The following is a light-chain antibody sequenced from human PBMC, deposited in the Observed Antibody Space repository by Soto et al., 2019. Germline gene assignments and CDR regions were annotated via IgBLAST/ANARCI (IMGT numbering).Light chain of an antibody. V-gene: IGLV1-47*02. J-gene: IGLJ2*01. Sequence: QSVMTQPPSASGTPGQRVTFSCSGSTSSIGSNYVYWYQHLPGTAPKLLIYTDNQRPSGVPDRFSGSKSGTSASLAISGLRSEHEADYFCAAWDDNLRGYWVFGGGTKLTVL. CDR3: AAWDDNLRGYWV. CDR1: TSSIGSNY. CDR2: TDN.